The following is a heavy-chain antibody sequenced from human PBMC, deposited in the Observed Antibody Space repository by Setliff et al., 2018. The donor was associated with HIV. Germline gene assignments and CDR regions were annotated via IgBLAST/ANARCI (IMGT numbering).Heavy chain of an antibody. CDR2: INWSGHST. CDR1: GFTFSSYS. J-gene: IGHJ4*02. D-gene: IGHD5-12*01. Sequence: PGESLKISCAASGFTFSSYSMSWVRQAPGKGLDWVSGINWSGHSTGYVDSVTGRFTISRDNAKNSLYLQMNSLRAEDTAVYYCAFSRRGFDYWGQGTLVTVSS. CDR3: AFSRRGFDY. V-gene: IGHV3-20*04.